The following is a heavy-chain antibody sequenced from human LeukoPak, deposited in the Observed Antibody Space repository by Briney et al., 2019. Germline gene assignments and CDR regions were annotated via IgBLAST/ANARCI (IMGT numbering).Heavy chain of an antibody. Sequence: SETLSLTCTVSGGSISSYYWSWIRQPPGKGLEWIGYIYYSGSTNYNPSLKSRVTISVDTSKNQFSLKLSSVTAADTAVYYCARGYYDILTGYYYWGQGTLVTVSS. D-gene: IGHD3-9*01. V-gene: IGHV4-59*01. CDR2: IYYSGST. J-gene: IGHJ4*02. CDR1: GGSISSYY. CDR3: ARGYYDILTGYYY.